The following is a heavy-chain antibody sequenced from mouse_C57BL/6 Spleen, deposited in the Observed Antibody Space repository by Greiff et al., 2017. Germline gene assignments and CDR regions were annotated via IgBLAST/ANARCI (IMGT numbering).Heavy chain of an antibody. J-gene: IGHJ2*01. CDR1: GFTFSDYG. Sequence: EVKLMESGGGLVKPGGSLKLSCAASGFTFSDYGMHWVRQAPEKGLEWVAYISSGSSTIYYADTVKGRFTISRDNAKNTLFLQMTSLRSEDTAMYYCAREKGYYFDYWGQGTTLKVSS. V-gene: IGHV5-17*01. CDR2: ISSGSSTI. CDR3: AREKGYYFDY.